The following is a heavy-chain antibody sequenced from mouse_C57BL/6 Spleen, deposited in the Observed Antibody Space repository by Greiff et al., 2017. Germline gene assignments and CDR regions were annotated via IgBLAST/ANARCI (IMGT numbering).Heavy chain of an antibody. J-gene: IGHJ3*01. CDR2: FYPGSGSI. V-gene: IGHV1-62-2*01. D-gene: IGHD3-1*01. CDR3: ARHEDRGLTPLRGWFAY. Sequence: QVQLKQSGAELVKPGASVKLSCKASGYTFTEYTIHWVKQRSGQGLEWIGWFYPGSGSIKYNEKFKDKATLTADKSSSTVYMELSRLTSEDSAVYFCARHEDRGLTPLRGWFAYWGQGTLVTVSA. CDR1: GYTFTEYT.